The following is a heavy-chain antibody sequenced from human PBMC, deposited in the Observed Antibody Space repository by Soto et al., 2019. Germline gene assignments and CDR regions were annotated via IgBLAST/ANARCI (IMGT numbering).Heavy chain of an antibody. CDR3: ARDPHSSSWVVAFDI. CDR1: GFTFSSYS. Sequence: EEQLVESGGGLVQPGGSLRLSCAASGFTFSSYSMNWVRQAPGKGLEWVSYISSSSSTIYYADSVKGRFTISRDNAKNSLYLQMNSLRDEDTAVYYCARDPHSSSWVVAFDIWGQGTMVTVSS. CDR2: ISSSSSTI. J-gene: IGHJ3*02. D-gene: IGHD6-13*01. V-gene: IGHV3-48*02.